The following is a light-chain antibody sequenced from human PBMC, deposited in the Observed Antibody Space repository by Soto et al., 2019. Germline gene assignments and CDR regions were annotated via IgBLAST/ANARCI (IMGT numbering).Light chain of an antibody. Sequence: ETVLTQSPGTLSLSPGERATLSCRAGQSISNNYLSWYQQKPGQAPRLLIHDASNRATGIPDRSSGSGSGTDFTLTISRLEPEDFAVYYCQWYGISPPEYTFGQGTMLEI. V-gene: IGKV3-20*01. CDR1: QSISNNY. J-gene: IGKJ2*01. CDR3: QWYGISPPEYT. CDR2: DAS.